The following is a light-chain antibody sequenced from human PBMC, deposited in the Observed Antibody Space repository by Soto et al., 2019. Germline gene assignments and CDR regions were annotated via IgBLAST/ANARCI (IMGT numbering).Light chain of an antibody. CDR3: QKYNTFWT. CDR2: GAS. J-gene: IGKJ1*01. V-gene: IGKV3-20*01. Sequence: IVLTHSPGTLTLHHGPRATLPCRASQSVSNNYLAWHQQKPGQPPRLLIDGASSRATGIPDRCSGSGSGTDFTLTISSLPPDDFATYYCQKYNTFWTFGQGTKVDIK. CDR1: QSVSNNY.